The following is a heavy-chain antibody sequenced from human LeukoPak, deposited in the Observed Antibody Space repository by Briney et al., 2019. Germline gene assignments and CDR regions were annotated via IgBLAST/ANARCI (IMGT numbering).Heavy chain of an antibody. CDR2: ISGSGGST. Sequence: GGSLRLSCAASGFTFSSYAMSWVRQAPGKGLEWVSAISGSGGSTYYADSAKGRFTISRDNSKNTLYLQMNSLRAEDTAVYYCVKGGGNVRRYFEYWGQGTLVTVSS. CDR3: VKGGGNVRRYFEY. V-gene: IGHV3-23*01. D-gene: IGHD4-23*01. CDR1: GFTFSSYA. J-gene: IGHJ4*02.